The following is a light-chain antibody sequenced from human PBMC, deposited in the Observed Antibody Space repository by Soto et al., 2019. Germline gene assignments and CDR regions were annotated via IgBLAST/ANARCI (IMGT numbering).Light chain of an antibody. J-gene: IGKJ1*01. V-gene: IGKV1-5*01. CDR2: DAS. CDR1: QSISSW. Sequence: DIQMTQYPSTLSASVGDRVTITCRASQSISSWLAWYQQKPGKAPKLLIYDASSLESGVPSRFSGSGSGTEFTLTISSLQSDDCATYYCQEYDSYWTFGQGTKVDIK. CDR3: QEYDSYWT.